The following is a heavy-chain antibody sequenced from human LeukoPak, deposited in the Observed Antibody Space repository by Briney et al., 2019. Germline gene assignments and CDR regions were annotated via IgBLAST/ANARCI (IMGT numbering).Heavy chain of an antibody. J-gene: IGHJ4*02. V-gene: IGHV1-2*02. CDR3: ARDPSSGWYKTIDY. CDR1: GYTFTGYY. CDR2: INPNSGGT. D-gene: IGHD6-19*01. Sequence: GASVTVSCKASGYTFTGYYIHWVRQAPGQGLEWMGWINPNSGGTNYAQKFQGRVTMTRDTSISTAYMELSRLISDDTAVYYCARDPSSGWYKTIDYWGQGTLVTVSS.